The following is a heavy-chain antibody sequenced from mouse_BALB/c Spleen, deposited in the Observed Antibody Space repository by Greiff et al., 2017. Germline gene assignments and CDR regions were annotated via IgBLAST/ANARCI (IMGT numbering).Heavy chain of an antibody. V-gene: IGHV5-6-5*01. CDR3: ARDPAGLKMDY. CDR2: ISSGGST. CDR1: GFTFSSYA. Sequence: EVQRVESGGGLVKPGGSLKLSCAASGFTFSSYAMSWVRQTPEKRLEWVASISSGGSTYYPDSVKGRFTISRDNARNILYLQMSSLRSEDTAMYYCARDPAGLKMDYWGQGTSVTVSS. J-gene: IGHJ4*01. D-gene: IGHD3-1*01.